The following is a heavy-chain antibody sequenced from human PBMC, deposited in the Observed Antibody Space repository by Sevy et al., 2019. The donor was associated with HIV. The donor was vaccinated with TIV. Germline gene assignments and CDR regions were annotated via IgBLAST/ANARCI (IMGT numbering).Heavy chain of an antibody. J-gene: IGHJ6*02. D-gene: IGHD4-17*01. CDR1: GFTVSSNY. CDR3: ARERGDYGDYGDYYYYGMDV. CDR2: IYSGSST. V-gene: IGHV3-53*01. Sequence: GGSLRLSCAASGFTVSSNYMSWVRQAPGKGLEWVSVIYSGSSTYYADSVKGRFTISRDNSKNTLYLQMNSLRAEDTAVYYCARERGDYGDYGDYYYYGMDVWGQGTTVTVSS.